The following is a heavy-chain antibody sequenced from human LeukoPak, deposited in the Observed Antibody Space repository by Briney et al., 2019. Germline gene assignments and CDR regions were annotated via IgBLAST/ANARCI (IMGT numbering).Heavy chain of an antibody. CDR2: MNPNSGNT. J-gene: IGHJ5*02. Sequence: ASVKVSCKASGYTFTSYAMNWVRQAPGQGLEWMGWMNPNSGNTGYAQKFQGRVTITRNTSISTAYMELSSLRSEDTAVYYCARVNRYCSSTSCYRKVWFDPWGRGTLVTVSS. V-gene: IGHV1-8*03. CDR1: GYTFTSYA. D-gene: IGHD2-2*01. CDR3: ARVNRYCSSTSCYRKVWFDP.